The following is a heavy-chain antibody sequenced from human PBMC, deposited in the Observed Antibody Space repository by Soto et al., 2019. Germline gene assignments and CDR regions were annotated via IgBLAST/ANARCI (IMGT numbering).Heavy chain of an antibody. V-gene: IGHV2-5*02. CDR1: GFSLTTSGVG. Sequence: QITLKESGPTLVKPTQTLTLTCTFSGFSLTTSGVGVGWIRQPPGKALEWLALIYWDDIKRYSPSLKSRLTITRDTSKNQVVLTMTNMDPVDTATYYCAHSVSIFGVVTHQKFDYWGQGTLVTVSS. CDR2: IYWDDIK. J-gene: IGHJ4*02. D-gene: IGHD3-3*01. CDR3: AHSVSIFGVVTHQKFDY.